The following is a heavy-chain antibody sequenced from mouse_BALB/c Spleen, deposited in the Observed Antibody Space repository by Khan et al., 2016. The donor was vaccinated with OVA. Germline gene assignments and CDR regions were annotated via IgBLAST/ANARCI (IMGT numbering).Heavy chain of an antibody. CDR1: GYTFTSNT. J-gene: IGHJ4*01. CDR3: ARRTTGYTMDY. CDR2: IDPRSGYT. Sequence: QVQLKQSGAELARPRASVRMSCKASGYTFTSNTMHWVKKRPGQGLEWIGYIDPRSGYTNFNQNFKDKATLTADKSSSTAYMQLSSLTSEDSAVYYCARRTTGYTMDYWGQGTSVTVSS. V-gene: IGHV1-4*01. D-gene: IGHD2-14*01.